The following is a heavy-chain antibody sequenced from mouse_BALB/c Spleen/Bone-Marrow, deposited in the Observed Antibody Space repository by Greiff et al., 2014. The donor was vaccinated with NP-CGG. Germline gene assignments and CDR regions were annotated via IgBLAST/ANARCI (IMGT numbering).Heavy chain of an antibody. V-gene: IGHV1-5*01. CDR3: TTLARSDFDY. CDR2: IYPGNSDT. D-gene: IGHD3-1*01. J-gene: IGHJ2*01. CDR1: GYTFSNYW. Sequence: VQLQQSGTVLARPGAAVKMSCKASGYTFSNYWMHWVKQRPGQGLEWIGTIYPGNSDTTYTQKFKVKAKLTAVTYTSTADMELSSRTKEDSAVYVCTTLARSDFDYWGQGTTLTVSS.